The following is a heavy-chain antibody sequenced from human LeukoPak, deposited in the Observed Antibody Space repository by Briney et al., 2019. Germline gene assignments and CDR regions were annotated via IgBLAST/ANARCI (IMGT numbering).Heavy chain of an antibody. CDR3: ARDGSSGWYSYYFDY. J-gene: IGHJ4*02. CDR1: GGSISSGSYY. CDR2: IYTSGST. D-gene: IGHD6-19*01. V-gene: IGHV4-61*02. Sequence: KPSQTLSLTCTVSGGSISSGSYYWSWIRQPAGKGLEWIGRIYTSGSTNYNPSLKSRVTISVDTSKNQFSLKLSSVTAADTAVYYCARDGSSGWYSYYFDYWGQGTLVTVSS.